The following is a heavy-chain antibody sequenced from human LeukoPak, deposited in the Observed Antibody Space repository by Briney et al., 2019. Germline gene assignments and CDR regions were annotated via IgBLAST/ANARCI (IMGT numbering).Heavy chain of an antibody. D-gene: IGHD4-23*01. Sequence: GESLKISCRVSGYAFASYWIGWVRQVPGKGLEWMGIIYPDDSDTKYSPSFQGQVAFSADKSVNTAYLQWSSLKASDTAMYYCARHVGGNSGVDYWGQGTLVTVSS. J-gene: IGHJ4*02. CDR1: GYAFASYW. CDR2: IYPDDSDT. CDR3: ARHVGGNSGVDY. V-gene: IGHV5-51*01.